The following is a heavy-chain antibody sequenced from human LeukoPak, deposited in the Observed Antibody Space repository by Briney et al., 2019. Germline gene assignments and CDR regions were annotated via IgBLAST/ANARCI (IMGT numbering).Heavy chain of an antibody. CDR3: ARVWGSYDSSGYYYDY. CDR1: GFTVSSNY. J-gene: IGHJ4*02. CDR2: TYSGGST. V-gene: IGHV3-53*01. D-gene: IGHD3-22*01. Sequence: PGGSLRLSCAASGFTVSSNYLSWVRQAPGKGLEWVSVTYSGGSTYYADSVKGRFTTSRDTSKNTLYLQMNSLRAEDTAVYYCARVWGSYDSSGYYYDYWGQGTLVTVSS.